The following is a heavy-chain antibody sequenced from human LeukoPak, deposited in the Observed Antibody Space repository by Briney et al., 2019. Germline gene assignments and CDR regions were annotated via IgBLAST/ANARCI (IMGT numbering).Heavy chain of an antibody. CDR3: ARVSRMSFGY. CDR1: GYTFTSYY. J-gene: IGHJ4*02. Sequence: ASVKVSCKASGYTFTSYYMLWVRQAPGQGLEWMGIINPSGGSTSYALKFQRRVTMTRDTSTITVYMVLGSLRSECTALCYVARVSRMSFGYWGQGTLVTVSS. D-gene: IGHD3-10*01. CDR2: INPSGGST. V-gene: IGHV1-46*01.